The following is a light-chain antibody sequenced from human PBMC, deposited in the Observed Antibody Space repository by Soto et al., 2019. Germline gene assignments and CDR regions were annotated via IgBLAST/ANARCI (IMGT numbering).Light chain of an antibody. CDR1: SSDVGGYNY. Sequence: QSVLTQPASVSGSPGQSITISCTGTSSDVGGYNYVSWYQQHPGKAPKLMIYEVSNRPSGVSNRFSGSKSGNTASLTISGLPAEDEADYYCSSYTSSSTLYVFGTGTKV. V-gene: IGLV2-14*01. J-gene: IGLJ1*01. CDR3: SSYTSSSTLYV. CDR2: EVS.